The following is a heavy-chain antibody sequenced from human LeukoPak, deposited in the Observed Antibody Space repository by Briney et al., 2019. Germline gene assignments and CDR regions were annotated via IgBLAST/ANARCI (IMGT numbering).Heavy chain of an antibody. CDR1: GFSLSTSGVG. J-gene: IGHJ4*02. CDR3: AHSVNYYDSSGLYYFDY. D-gene: IGHD3-22*01. V-gene: IGHV2-5*01. Sequence: SGPTLVNPTQTLTLTCTFSGFSLSTSGVGVGWIRQPPGKALEWLALIYWNDDKRYSPSLKSRLTITKDTSKNQVVLTMTNMDPVDTATYYCAHSVNYYDSSGLYYFDYGGQGTLVTVSS. CDR2: IYWNDDK.